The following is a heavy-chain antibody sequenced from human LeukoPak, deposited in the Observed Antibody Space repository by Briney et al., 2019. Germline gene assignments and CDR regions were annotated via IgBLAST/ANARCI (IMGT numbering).Heavy chain of an antibody. V-gene: IGHV4-38-2*02. Sequence: KASETLSLTCTVSGFSVSSGNYWGWIRQPPGKGLEWIGSIYHSGSTYYNPSLKSRVTISLDTSKNQFPLRLSSVTAADTAVYYCARLFSYYYIDYWGQGTLVTVSA. CDR2: IYHSGST. CDR1: GFSVSSGNY. D-gene: IGHD1-26*01. CDR3: ARLFSYYYIDY. J-gene: IGHJ4*02.